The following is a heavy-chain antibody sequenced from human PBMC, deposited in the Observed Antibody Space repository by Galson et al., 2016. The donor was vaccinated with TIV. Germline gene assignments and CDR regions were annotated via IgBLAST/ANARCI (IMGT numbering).Heavy chain of an antibody. Sequence: SLRLPCATSGFTFSRYGMHWVRQAPGKGLEWVAVIWYEGNNRDYADSVKGRFTISRDNSKSTLYLHMNSLRVEDTAVYYCARMFGLDSGYDAWGQGTLVTVSS. V-gene: IGHV3-33*01. J-gene: IGHJ5*02. CDR1: GFTFSRYG. D-gene: IGHD5-12*01. CDR2: IWYEGNNR. CDR3: ARMFGLDSGYDA.